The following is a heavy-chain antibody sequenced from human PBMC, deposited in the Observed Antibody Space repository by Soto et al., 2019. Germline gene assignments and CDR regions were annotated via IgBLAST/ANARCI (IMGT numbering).Heavy chain of an antibody. Sequence: QVQLVESGGGVVQPGRSLRLSCAASGFTFSTYGMHWVRQAPGKGLEWVAVISFDGNNKNYGDSVKGRFTISRDNSKNTLYLQMNSLSAEGTAVYYCAKDQGGGGSSSDYWGQGTLVTVSS. V-gene: IGHV3-30*18. CDR1: GFTFSTYG. D-gene: IGHD3-16*01. J-gene: IGHJ4*02. CDR3: AKDQGGGGSSSDY. CDR2: ISFDGNNK.